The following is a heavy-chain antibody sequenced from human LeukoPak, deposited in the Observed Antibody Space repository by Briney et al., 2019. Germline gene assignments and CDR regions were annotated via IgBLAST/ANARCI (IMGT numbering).Heavy chain of an antibody. CDR1: GFTFSSYG. D-gene: IGHD4-23*01. J-gene: IGHJ5*02. CDR2: ISYDGSNK. Sequence: GGSLRLSCAASGFTFSSYGMHWVRQAPGKGLEWVAVISYDGSNKYYADSVKGRFTISRDNSKNTLYLQMNSLRAEDTAVYYCARYGGTTNWFDPWGQGTLVTVSS. V-gene: IGHV3-30*03. CDR3: ARYGGTTNWFDP.